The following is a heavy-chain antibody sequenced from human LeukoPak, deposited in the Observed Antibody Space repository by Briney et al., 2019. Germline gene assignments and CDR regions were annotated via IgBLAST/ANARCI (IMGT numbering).Heavy chain of an antibody. Sequence: GGSLRLSCAASGFSFARHAMSWVRQAPGKGLEWVSDIRSDGMTTYYADSVKGRFTIYRDSSENTLYLQMNSLRAEDTAVYYCAKDLILAGYQPFDYWGQGTLVTVSS. J-gene: IGHJ4*02. D-gene: IGHD3-9*01. CDR1: GFSFARHA. CDR3: AKDLILAGYQPFDY. CDR2: IRSDGMTT. V-gene: IGHV3-23*01.